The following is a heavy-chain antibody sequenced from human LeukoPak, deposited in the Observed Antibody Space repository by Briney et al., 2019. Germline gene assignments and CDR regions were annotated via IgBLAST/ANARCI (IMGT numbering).Heavy chain of an antibody. J-gene: IGHJ5*02. D-gene: IGHD3-22*01. CDR3: ARGVTMTGRLRFDP. Sequence: PSENLSFNSTVSAVSINNISYYRRSLRQPLGWVLERIANIYHSGSTQYNASLKSRVRISTDTSKNKLSLKLSSVTAADTAVYYCARGVTMTGRLRFDPWGQGTLVTVSS. CDR2: IYHSGST. V-gene: IGHV4-39*07. CDR1: AVSINNISYY.